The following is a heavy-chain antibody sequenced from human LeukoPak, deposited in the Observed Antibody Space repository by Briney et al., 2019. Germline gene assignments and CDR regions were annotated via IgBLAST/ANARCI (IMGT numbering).Heavy chain of an antibody. Sequence: GGSLRLSCAASGFTFSSYSMNWVRQAPGKGLEWVSSISSSSSYIYYADSVKGRFTISRDNAKNSLYLQMNSLRAEDTAVCYCARDRIAAAGTCDYWGQGTLVTVSS. CDR1: GFTFSSYS. D-gene: IGHD6-13*01. CDR2: ISSSSSYI. CDR3: ARDRIAAAGTCDY. V-gene: IGHV3-21*01. J-gene: IGHJ4*02.